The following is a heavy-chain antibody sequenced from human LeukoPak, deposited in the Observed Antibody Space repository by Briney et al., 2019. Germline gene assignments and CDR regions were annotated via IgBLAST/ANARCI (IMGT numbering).Heavy chain of an antibody. V-gene: IGHV3-23*01. CDR3: ARESFAARWD. D-gene: IGHD6-6*01. CDR1: GFTFSSYG. J-gene: IGHJ4*02. Sequence: GGSLRLSCAASGFTFSSYGMSWVRQAPGKGLEWVSGISGSGGRTYYADSVKGRFAISRDNSKNTLYLQMNSLRAEDTAVYYCARESFAARWDWGQGTLVTVSS. CDR2: ISGSGGRT.